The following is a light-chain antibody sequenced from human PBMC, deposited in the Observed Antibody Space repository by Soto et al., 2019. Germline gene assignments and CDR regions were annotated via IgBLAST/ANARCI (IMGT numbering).Light chain of an antibody. Sequence: EIVLTQSPATLSLSPGERTNLPCRASQSVSSYLAWYQQKPGQAPRLLIYDASNRATGIPARFSGSGSGTDFTLTISSLEPEDFAVYYCQQRSNWPLTFGGGTKV. CDR3: QQRSNWPLT. CDR1: QSVSSY. J-gene: IGKJ4*01. V-gene: IGKV3-11*01. CDR2: DAS.